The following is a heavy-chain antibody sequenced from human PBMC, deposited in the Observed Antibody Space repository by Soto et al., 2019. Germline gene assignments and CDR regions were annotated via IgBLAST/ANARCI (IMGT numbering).Heavy chain of an antibody. V-gene: IGHV3-48*03. J-gene: IGHJ6*02. Sequence: EVQLVESGGGLVKPGGSPRLSCAASGFTFSSYEMNWVRQAPGKGLEWVSYISSSGSTIYYADSVKGRFTISRDNAKNSLYLQMNGLRAEDTAVYYCARVRIVVVTTYPGDYYGMDVWGQGTTVTVSS. CDR1: GFTFSSYE. D-gene: IGHD2-21*02. CDR2: ISSSGSTI. CDR3: ARVRIVVVTTYPGDYYGMDV.